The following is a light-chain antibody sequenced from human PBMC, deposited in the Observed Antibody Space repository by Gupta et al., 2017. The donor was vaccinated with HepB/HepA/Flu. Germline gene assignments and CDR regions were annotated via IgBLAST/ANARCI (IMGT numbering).Light chain of an antibody. Sequence: EIKTSHSPSSVSASVGDRVTITCRASQGFSSWLAWYQQKPGRAPRLLIHSASTLQSGVPSRFSGRGSGTDFTLTISSLQPEDFATYYCQQAYSFPLTFGGGTKVEIK. CDR1: QGFSSW. V-gene: IGKV1-12*01. CDR2: SAS. J-gene: IGKJ4*01. CDR3: QQAYSFPLT.